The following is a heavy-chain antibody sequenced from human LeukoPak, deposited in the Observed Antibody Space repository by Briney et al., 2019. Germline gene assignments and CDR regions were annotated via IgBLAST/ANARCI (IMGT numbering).Heavy chain of an antibody. CDR1: GFTFSDYW. CDR2: INKDGTEK. J-gene: IGHJ4*02. Sequence: PGGSLRLSCAGSGFTFSDYWVDWVRQAPGRGLEWVANINKDGTEKNYLESVKGRFTISRDNAKNSLYLQMNSLRAEDTAVYYCARSDTAFDYWGQGTLVTVSS. V-gene: IGHV3-7*01. D-gene: IGHD5-18*01. CDR3: ARSDTAFDY.